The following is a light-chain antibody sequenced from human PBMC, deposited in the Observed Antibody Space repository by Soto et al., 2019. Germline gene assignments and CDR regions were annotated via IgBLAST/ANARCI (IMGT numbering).Light chain of an antibody. CDR1: QSTSVW. Sequence: DIQMTQSPSSLSASVGDRVTITCRASQSTSVWLAWYQQKAGKAPNLLIYKASRLESGVPSRFSGSGSGTDFTLTISSLQPEDFTTYYCQQLNSYPWTFGQGTKVDIK. CDR2: KAS. V-gene: IGKV1-5*03. J-gene: IGKJ1*01. CDR3: QQLNSYPWT.